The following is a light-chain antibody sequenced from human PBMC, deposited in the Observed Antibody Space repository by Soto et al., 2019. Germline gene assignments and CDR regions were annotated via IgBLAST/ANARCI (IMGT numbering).Light chain of an antibody. V-gene: IGKV1-33*01. CDR2: DAS. CDR1: QDITNY. CDR3: QQYDNLPLT. J-gene: IGKJ4*01. Sequence: DIQMTQSPSSLSASVGDRATITCQASQDITNYLNWYQQKPGEAPKLVIHDASNLETGVPSRVSGIGFGTDFTFTITSLQPEDIGTYDGQQYDNLPLTFGGGTKVDIK.